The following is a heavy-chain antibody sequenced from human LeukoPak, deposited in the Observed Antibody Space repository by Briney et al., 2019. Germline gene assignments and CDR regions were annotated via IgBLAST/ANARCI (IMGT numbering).Heavy chain of an antibody. CDR1: GGSFSGYY. J-gene: IGHJ3*02. V-gene: IGHV4-34*01. CDR2: INHSGST. Sequence: PSETLSLTCAVYGGSFSGYYWSWICQPPGKGLEWIGEINHSGSTNYNPSLKSRVTISVDTSKNLFSLRLSSVTAADTAVYYCARSMVGAQDAFDIWGQGTMVTVSS. CDR3: ARSMVGAQDAFDI. D-gene: IGHD1-26*01.